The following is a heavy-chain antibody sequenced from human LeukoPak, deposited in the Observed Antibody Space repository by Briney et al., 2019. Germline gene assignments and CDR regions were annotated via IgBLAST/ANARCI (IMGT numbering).Heavy chain of an antibody. D-gene: IGHD1-26*01. J-gene: IGHJ4*02. CDR1: GGTFRNYA. CDR2: LIPIFNKT. CDR3: ARVSVGSYVDF. V-gene: IGHV1-69*13. Sequence: GASVKVSCKASGGTFRNYAINWVRQAPGQGLEWMGGLIPIFNKTYYAQKFQGRVTVTADESSSTAYMDLSSLRSEDTAVYYRARVSVGSYVDFWGQGTLVTVSS.